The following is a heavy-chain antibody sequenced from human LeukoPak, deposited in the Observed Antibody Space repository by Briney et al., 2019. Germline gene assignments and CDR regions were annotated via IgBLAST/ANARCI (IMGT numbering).Heavy chain of an antibody. J-gene: IGHJ4*02. CDR3: ARAGRGYSYGPYYFDY. CDR1: GYSISSGYY. D-gene: IGHD5-18*01. CDR2: IYHSGST. V-gene: IGHV4-38-2*02. Sequence: PSETLSLTCTVSGYSISSGYYWGWIRQPPGKGLEWIGSIYHSGSTYYNPSLKSRVTISVDTSKNQFSLKLSSVTAADTAVYYCARAGRGYSYGPYYFDYWGQGTLVTVSS.